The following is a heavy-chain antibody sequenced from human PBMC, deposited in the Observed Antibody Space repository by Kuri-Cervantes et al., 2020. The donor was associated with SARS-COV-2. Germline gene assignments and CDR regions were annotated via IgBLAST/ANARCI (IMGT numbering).Heavy chain of an antibody. J-gene: IGHJ4*02. V-gene: IGHV1-69*06. Sequence: SVKVSCKASGGTYSSYAISWVRQAPGQGLEWMGRIVPISHTTYYAQKFQGRVTITADKSTSTAYMELSSLRSEDTAVYYCARTAKTGQLRDYWGQGTLVTVSS. D-gene: IGHD2-21*02. CDR2: IVPISHTT. CDR3: ARTAKTGQLRDY. CDR1: GGTYSSYA.